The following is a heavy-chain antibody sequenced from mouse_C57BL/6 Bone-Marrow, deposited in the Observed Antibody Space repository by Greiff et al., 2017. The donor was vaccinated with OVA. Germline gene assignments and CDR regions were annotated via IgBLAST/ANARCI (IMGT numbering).Heavy chain of an antibody. J-gene: IGHJ2*01. Sequence: QVQLKQSGAELVKPGASVKLSCKASGYTFTSYWMQWVKQRPGQGLEWIGEIDPSDSYTNYNQKFKGKATLTVDTSSSTAYMQLSSLTSEDSAVYYCARKGIYYDYDGYWGQGTTLTVSS. CDR1: GYTFTSYW. D-gene: IGHD2-4*01. CDR3: ARKGIYYDYDGY. CDR2: IDPSDSYT. V-gene: IGHV1-50*01.